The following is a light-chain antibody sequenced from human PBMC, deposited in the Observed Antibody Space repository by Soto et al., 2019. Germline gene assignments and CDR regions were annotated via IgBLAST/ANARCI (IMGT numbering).Light chain of an antibody. CDR2: GAA. CDR3: QQNDNWPPAWT. J-gene: IGKJ1*01. Sequence: EIVMTQSPATLSVSPGETATLSCRASQSVSNNVAWYQQKPGQAPRLLIYGAATRATSIPARFSGSGSGTQFTLTISSMQSEDFAVYYCQQNDNWPPAWTFGQGTKV. V-gene: IGKV3-15*01. CDR1: QSVSNN.